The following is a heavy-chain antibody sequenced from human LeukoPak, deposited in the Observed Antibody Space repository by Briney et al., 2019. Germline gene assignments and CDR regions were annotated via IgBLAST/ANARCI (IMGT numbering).Heavy chain of an antibody. CDR3: TAYDPSDYYGMDV. CDR1: GFTFGDYA. Sequence: GGSLILSCTASGFTFGDYAMTWVRQAPGKGLEWVGFIRSKAYGGTTEFAASVKGRFIISRDDSKSIAYLQMNSLKTEDTAVYYCTAYDPSDYYGMDVWGQGTTVTVS. D-gene: IGHD5-12*01. CDR2: IRSKAYGGTT. V-gene: IGHV3-49*04. J-gene: IGHJ6*02.